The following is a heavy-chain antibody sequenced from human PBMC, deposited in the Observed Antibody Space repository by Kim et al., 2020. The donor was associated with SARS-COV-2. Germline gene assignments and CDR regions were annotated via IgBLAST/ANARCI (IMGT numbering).Heavy chain of an antibody. CDR2: IYYSGTT. V-gene: IGHV4-59*01. J-gene: IGHJ6*02. CDR3: ARGLYYYYGMDV. Sequence: SETLSLTCTVSGGSISTYYWSWIRQPPGKGLEWIGYIYYSGTTNYNPSLKSRVTISVDTSKNQFSLKLSSVTAADTAMYYCARGLYYYYGMDVWGQGTTV. CDR1: GGSISTYY.